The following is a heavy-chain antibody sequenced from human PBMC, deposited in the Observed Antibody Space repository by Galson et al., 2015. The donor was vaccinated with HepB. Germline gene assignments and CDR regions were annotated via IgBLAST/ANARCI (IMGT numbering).Heavy chain of an antibody. CDR2: VNPDSGGT. CDR1: GSTFTDNY. J-gene: IGHJ4*02. V-gene: IGHV1-2*02. Sequence: SVKVSCKASGSTFTDNYINWVRQTPGQGPEWMGWVNPDSGGTKYAQKFQGRVTMTSDTSITTAYMELSSLRSDDTAVYYCAAVVPSAMSLLYWGQGTLVTVSS. D-gene: IGHD2-2*01. CDR3: AAVVPSAMSLLY.